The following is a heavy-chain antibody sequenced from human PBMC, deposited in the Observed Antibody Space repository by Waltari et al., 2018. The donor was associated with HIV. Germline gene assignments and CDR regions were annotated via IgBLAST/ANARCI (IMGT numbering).Heavy chain of an antibody. V-gene: IGHV3-11*01. CDR2: ISNSGDII. J-gene: IGHJ4*02. CDR1: GFTFSYYY. D-gene: IGHD3-22*01. CDR3: ARDRWYYFDTSDYFYDY. Sequence: QLQLVESGGGLVKPGGSLRLACAASGFTFSYYYMTWIRQAPGKGLEWISYISNSGDIIYYADSVKGRFTISRDNAKNSLYLQMNSLRAEDTAVYYCARDRWYYFDTSDYFYDYWGQGTLVTVSS.